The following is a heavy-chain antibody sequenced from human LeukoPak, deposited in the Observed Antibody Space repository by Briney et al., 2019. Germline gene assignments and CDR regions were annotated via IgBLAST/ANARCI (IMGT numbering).Heavy chain of an antibody. D-gene: IGHD6-19*01. Sequence: PSETLSLTCTVSGGSISSYYWSWIRQPAGKGLEWIGRIHTSGSTNFNPSLQSRVTISVDKSKNQFSLKLNSVTAAGTAVYYCARGPYSSGWYGFDYWGQGTLVTVSS. CDR1: GGSISSYY. V-gene: IGHV4-4*07. CDR3: ARGPYSSGWYGFDY. CDR2: IHTSGST. J-gene: IGHJ4*02.